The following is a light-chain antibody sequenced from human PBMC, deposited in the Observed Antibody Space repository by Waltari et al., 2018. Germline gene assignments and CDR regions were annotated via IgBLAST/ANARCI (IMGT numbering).Light chain of an antibody. CDR3: QMYVRLPVT. V-gene: IGKV3-20*01. CDR2: DAF. CDR1: QSVGRA. J-gene: IGKJ1*01. Sequence: EIVLTQSPGTLALSPGERATLSCRASQSVGRALAWYQQKPGPAPRLLIYDAFSRATGISDKFSGSGSVTDFTLTISRVEPEDFAVYFCQMYVRLPVTFGQGTKVEVK.